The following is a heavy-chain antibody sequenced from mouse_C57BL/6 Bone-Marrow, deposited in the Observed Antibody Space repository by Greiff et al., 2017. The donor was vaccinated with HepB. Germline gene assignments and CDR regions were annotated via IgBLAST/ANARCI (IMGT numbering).Heavy chain of an antibody. V-gene: IGHV5-4*01. CDR2: ISDGGSYT. J-gene: IGHJ4*01. CDR1: GFTFSSYA. Sequence: EVHLVESGGGLVKPGGSLKLSCAASGFTFSSYAMSWVRQTPEKRLEWVATISDGGSYTYYPDNVKGRCTISRDNAKNNLYLQMSHLKSEDTAMYYCARGPYAMDYWGQGTSVTVSS. CDR3: ARGPYAMDY.